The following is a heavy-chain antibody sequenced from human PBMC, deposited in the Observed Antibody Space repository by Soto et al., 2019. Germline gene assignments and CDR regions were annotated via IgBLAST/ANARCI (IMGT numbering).Heavy chain of an antibody. CDR1: GGTISSWY. V-gene: IGHV4-59*08. D-gene: IGHD2-15*01. CDR3: ARRGGGAIDS. CDR2: IYYSGST. J-gene: IGHJ4*02. Sequence: QVQLQESGPGLVKPSETLSLTCTVSGGTISSWYWSWIRQPRGKGLECIGYIYYSGSTNCEPALXSXVXIXXDAAKHRCSRMLSCATAADTGVYYCARRGGGAIDSGGEGTQVAVSS.